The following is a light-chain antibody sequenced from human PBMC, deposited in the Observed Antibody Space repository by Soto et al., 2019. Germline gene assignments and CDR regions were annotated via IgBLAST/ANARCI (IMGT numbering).Light chain of an antibody. CDR2: GAS. CDR1: QSVSSRY. CDR3: QQYGSLPT. J-gene: IGKJ2*01. Sequence: EIVVAQSPGTLSLSPGERATRSCRASQSVSSRYLAWYQQKPGQAPRLLIFGASSRATGIPDRFSGSGSGTDFTLTISRLEPEDFAVYYCQQYGSLPTFGQGTKLEIK. V-gene: IGKV3-20*01.